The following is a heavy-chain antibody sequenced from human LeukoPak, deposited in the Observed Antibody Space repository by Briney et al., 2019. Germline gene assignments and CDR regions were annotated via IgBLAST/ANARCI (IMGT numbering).Heavy chain of an antibody. CDR1: RSTFSTYS. Sequence: GSVSLSCAASRSTFSTYSMDWVRQAPGKGLEWVSSISSSGSYIYYADTVKGRFPISRENAKNSLYLQMNSLRAEDTAVYYCARSRIPMVRGVSAANYWGQGTLVTVSS. V-gene: IGHV3-21*01. J-gene: IGHJ4*02. CDR3: ARSRIPMVRGVSAANY. D-gene: IGHD3-10*01. CDR2: ISSSGSYI.